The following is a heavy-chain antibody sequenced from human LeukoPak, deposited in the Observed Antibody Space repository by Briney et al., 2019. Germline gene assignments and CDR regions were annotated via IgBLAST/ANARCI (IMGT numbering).Heavy chain of an antibody. Sequence: GGSLRLSCAASGFTFSSYEMNWVRQAPGKGLEWVSSITSSSYIYYADSVKGRFTISRDNAKNSLYLQMNSLRAEDTAVYYCARDGGKDYYYYYYMDVWGKGTTVTVSS. J-gene: IGHJ6*03. CDR1: GFTFSSYE. CDR3: ARDGGKDYYYYYYMDV. V-gene: IGHV3-21*01. CDR2: ITSSSYI. D-gene: IGHD3-16*01.